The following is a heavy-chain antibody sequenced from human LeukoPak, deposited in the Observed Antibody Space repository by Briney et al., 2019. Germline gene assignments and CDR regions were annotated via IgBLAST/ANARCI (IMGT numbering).Heavy chain of an antibody. V-gene: IGHV4-39*01. Sequence: SETLSLTCTVSGGSISSSNYYWGWIRQPPGKGLEWIGSIYYSGSTYYNPSLKSRDAISVDTSKNQFSLKLSSVTAADTAVYYCARIGGGSGSYYSRPRPFEYWGQGTLVTVSS. CDR1: GGSISSSNYY. J-gene: IGHJ4*02. CDR3: ARIGGGSGSYYSRPRPFEY. CDR2: IYYSGST. D-gene: IGHD3-10*01.